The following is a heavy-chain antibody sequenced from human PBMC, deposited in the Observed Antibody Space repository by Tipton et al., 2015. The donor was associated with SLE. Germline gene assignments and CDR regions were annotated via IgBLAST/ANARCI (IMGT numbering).Heavy chain of an antibody. CDR2: IYHSGST. D-gene: IGHD3-3*01. V-gene: IGHV4-38-2*02. CDR1: GYSISSGYY. J-gene: IGHJ1*01. Sequence: TLSLTCTVSGYSISSGYYWGWIRQPPGKGLEWIGSIYHSGSTYYNPSLKSRVTISVDTSKNQFSLKLSSVTAADTAVYYCARGPGTIQGTFQHWGQGTLVTVSS. CDR3: ARGPGTIQGTFQH.